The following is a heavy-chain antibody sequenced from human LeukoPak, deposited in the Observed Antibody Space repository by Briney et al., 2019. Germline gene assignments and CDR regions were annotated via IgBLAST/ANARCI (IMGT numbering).Heavy chain of an antibody. Sequence: PGGSLRLSCAASGFTFSSYAMSWVRQAPGKGLEWVSAISGSGGSTYYADSVKGRFTISRDNSKNTLYLQMNSLRAEDTAVYYCARDLVPYDSSGGYRFDYWGQGTLVTVSS. CDR1: GFTFSSYA. V-gene: IGHV3-23*01. CDR3: ARDLVPYDSSGGYRFDY. J-gene: IGHJ4*02. D-gene: IGHD3-22*01. CDR2: ISGSGGST.